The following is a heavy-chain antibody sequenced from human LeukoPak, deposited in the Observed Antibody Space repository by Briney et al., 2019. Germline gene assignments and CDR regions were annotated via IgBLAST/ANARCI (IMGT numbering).Heavy chain of an antibody. V-gene: IGHV1-46*01. CDR3: ARVNYYDSSGAWFDP. Sequence: ASVKVSCKASGYTFTSYYMHWVRQAPGQGLEWMGIINPSGGSTSYAQQFQGRVTMTRDMSTSTVYMELSSLRSEDTAVYYCARVNYYDSSGAWFDPWGQGTLVTVSS. J-gene: IGHJ5*02. CDR2: INPSGGST. D-gene: IGHD3-22*01. CDR1: GYTFTSYY.